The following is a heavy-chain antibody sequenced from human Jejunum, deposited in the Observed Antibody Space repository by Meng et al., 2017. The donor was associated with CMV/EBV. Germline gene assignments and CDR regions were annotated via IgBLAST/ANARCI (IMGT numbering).Heavy chain of an antibody. Sequence: LTCTVSGGSISSFYWHWIRQSPGKGLEWIGYISYSGTTNYNPSPKSRVTISQDTSKNQFSLKLTSVTPADTAVYYCAREYSSFDYWGQGTRVTVSS. J-gene: IGHJ4*02. CDR3: AREYSSFDY. CDR2: ISYSGTT. CDR1: GGSISSFY. D-gene: IGHD5-18*01. V-gene: IGHV4-59*01.